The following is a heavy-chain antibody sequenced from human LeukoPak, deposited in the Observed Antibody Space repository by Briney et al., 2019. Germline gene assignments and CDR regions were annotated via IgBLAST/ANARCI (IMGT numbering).Heavy chain of an antibody. CDR3: ARLHESDYYDSSGYLDY. D-gene: IGHD3-22*01. V-gene: IGHV1-2*02. J-gene: IGHJ4*02. CDR1: GYTFTGYY. Sequence: ASVKVSCKASGYTFTGYYMHWVRQAPGQGLEWMGWINPNSGGTNYAQKFQGRVTMTRDTSISTAYMELSRLRSDDTAVYYCARLHESDYYDSSGYLDYWGQGTLVTVSS. CDR2: INPNSGGT.